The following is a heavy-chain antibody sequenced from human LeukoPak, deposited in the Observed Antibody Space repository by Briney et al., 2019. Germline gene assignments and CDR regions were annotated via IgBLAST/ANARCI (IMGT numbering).Heavy chain of an antibody. CDR3: ASYSGYDLAY. Sequence: GGSLRLSCAASGFTFSSYEMNWIRQAPGKGLEWISYISNSGSTKYYADSVKGRFTISRDNAKNSVFLQMNSLRAEDTAVYYCASYSGYDLAYWGQGTLVTVSS. CDR1: GFTFSSYE. V-gene: IGHV3-48*03. J-gene: IGHJ4*02. D-gene: IGHD5-12*01. CDR2: ISNSGSTK.